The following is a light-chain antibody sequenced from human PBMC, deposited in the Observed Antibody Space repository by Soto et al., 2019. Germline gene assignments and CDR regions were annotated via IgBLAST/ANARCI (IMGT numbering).Light chain of an antibody. CDR1: QSLLHSNGYNY. CDR3: MQGSHWPPGT. Sequence: DIVMTQSPLSLPVTPGEPASIPCRSSQSLLHSNGYNYLVWYLQKPGQSPHLLIYLGSYRASGVPDRFSGSGSGTDFTLKISRVEAEDVGVYYCMQGSHWPPGTFGQGTKVDIK. CDR2: LGS. J-gene: IGKJ1*01. V-gene: IGKV2-28*01.